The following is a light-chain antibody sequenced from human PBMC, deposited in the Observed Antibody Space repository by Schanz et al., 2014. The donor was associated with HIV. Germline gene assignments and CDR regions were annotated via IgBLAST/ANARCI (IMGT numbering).Light chain of an antibody. V-gene: IGLV1-36*01. CDR3: ASWDGGLNAMV. CDR2: YDD. J-gene: IGLJ2*01. Sequence: QSVLTQPPSVSEAPRPRVTISCSGSRSNLGHNPVNWYQQLPGKAPKLVIYYDDLLPSGVSDRFSGSKSGTLASLAISGLQSEDEAHYYCASWDGGLNAMVFGGGTKLTVL. CDR1: RSNLGHNP.